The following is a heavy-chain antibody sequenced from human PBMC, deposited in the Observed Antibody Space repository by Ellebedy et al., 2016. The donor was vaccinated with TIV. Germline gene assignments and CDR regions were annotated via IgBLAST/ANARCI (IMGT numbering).Heavy chain of an antibody. CDR2: ISSSSSYI. CDR1: GFTFSSYS. Sequence: GGSLRLSXAASGFTFSSYSMNWVRQAPGKGLEWVSSISSSSSYIYYADSVKGRFTISRDNAKNSLYLQMNSLRAEDTAVYYCAGYVDSSGWEYYYVMDVWGQGTTVTVSS. D-gene: IGHD1-26*01. CDR3: AGYVDSSGWEYYYVMDV. J-gene: IGHJ6*02. V-gene: IGHV3-21*01.